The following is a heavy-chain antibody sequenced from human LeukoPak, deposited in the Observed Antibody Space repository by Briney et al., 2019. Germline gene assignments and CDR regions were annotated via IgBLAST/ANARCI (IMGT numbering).Heavy chain of an antibody. V-gene: IGHV3-30*03. J-gene: IGHJ4*02. CDR3: ARDFPSAGTTRY. CDR2: ISYDGSNK. D-gene: IGHD1-1*01. CDR1: GFTFSSYG. Sequence: GGSLRLSCAASGFTFSSYGMHWVRQAPGKGLEWVAVISYDGSNKYYADSVKGRFTISRDNSKNTLYLQMNSLRAEDTAVYYCARDFPSAGTTRYWGQGTLVTVSS.